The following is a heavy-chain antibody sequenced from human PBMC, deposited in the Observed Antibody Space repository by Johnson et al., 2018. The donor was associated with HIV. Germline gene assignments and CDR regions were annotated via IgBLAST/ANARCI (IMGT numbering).Heavy chain of an antibody. Sequence: VQLVESGGGLVQPGGSLRLSCAASGFTFSSYGMHWVRQAPGKGLEWVAIIYSGDSTYYAASLAGRFTISRDKSKNTVYLQLNSLGVEDTAVYYCARDGPGDGNAMGGSGAFDMWGQGTVVTVSS. CDR3: ARDGPGDGNAMGGSGAFDM. CDR2: IYSGDST. V-gene: IGHV3-66*01. D-gene: IGHD5-24*01. J-gene: IGHJ3*02. CDR1: GFTFSSYG.